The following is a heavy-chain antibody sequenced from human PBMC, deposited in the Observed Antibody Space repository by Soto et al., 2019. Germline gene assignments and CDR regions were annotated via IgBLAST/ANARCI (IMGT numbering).Heavy chain of an antibody. Sequence: PGGSLRLSCAASGFTFKNYAMHWVRQAPGKGLEWVAVISYDGSIEFYADSVKGRFTISRDDFKNTMFLQMGSLRVEDTAVYYCARAYSDAFDIWGQGTMVTVS. D-gene: IGHD2-15*01. CDR1: GFTFKNYA. CDR3: ARAYSDAFDI. J-gene: IGHJ3*02. CDR2: ISYDGSIE. V-gene: IGHV3-30-3*01.